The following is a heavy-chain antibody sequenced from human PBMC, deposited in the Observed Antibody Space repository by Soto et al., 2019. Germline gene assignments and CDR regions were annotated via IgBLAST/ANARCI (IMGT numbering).Heavy chain of an antibody. Sequence: PGGSLRLSCAASGFTFSSYAMHWVRQAPGKGLEWVAVISYDGSNKYYADSVKGRFTISRDNSKNTLYLQMNSLRAEDTAVYYGARKIAAAGYYYYYGMDVWGQGTTVTVSS. CDR3: ARKIAAAGYYYYYGMDV. V-gene: IGHV3-30-3*01. CDR2: ISYDGSNK. D-gene: IGHD6-13*01. J-gene: IGHJ6*02. CDR1: GFTFSSYA.